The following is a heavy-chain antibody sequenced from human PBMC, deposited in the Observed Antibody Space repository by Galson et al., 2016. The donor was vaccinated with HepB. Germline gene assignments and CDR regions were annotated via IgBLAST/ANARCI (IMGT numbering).Heavy chain of an antibody. CDR1: GDSIGSSYW. V-gene: IGHV4-4*02. CDR2: IYHSGST. J-gene: IGHJ5*01. CDR3: ATGPPPKRLDS. Sequence: SETLSLTCDVSGDSIGSSYWWGWARQPPGKGLEWIGEIYHSGSTNYNPSLQSRVTISVDKSKNQFSLNLSPVTAADTAVYYCATGPPPKRLDSWGQGILVTVSS.